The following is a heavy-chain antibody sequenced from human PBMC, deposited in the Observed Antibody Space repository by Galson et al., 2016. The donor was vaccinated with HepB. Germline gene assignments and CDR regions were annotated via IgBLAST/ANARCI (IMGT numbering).Heavy chain of an antibody. CDR1: GFSFHEYG. CDR3: ARANILYRGVVDAFDF. J-gene: IGHJ3*01. V-gene: IGHV3-20*04. Sequence: SLRLSCAASGFSFHEYGMTWVRQAPGKGLEWVSGINWNGGSTSYADSVKGRFTISRDNSKNTLYLQMNSLRVEDTAVYYCARANILYRGVVDAFDFWVQGAVVTVSS. CDR2: INWNGGST. D-gene: IGHD3-10*01.